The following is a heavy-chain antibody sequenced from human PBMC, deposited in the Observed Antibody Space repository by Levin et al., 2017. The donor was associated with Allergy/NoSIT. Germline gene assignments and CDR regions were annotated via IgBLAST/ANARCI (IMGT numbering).Heavy chain of an antibody. J-gene: IGHJ3*02. CDR1: GFSLSTSGVG. D-gene: IGHD6-19*01. CDR3: AHMGVAGTWVVDAFDS. CDR2: IYWDDDK. V-gene: IGHV2-5*02. Sequence: SGPTLVKPTQTLTLTCTFSGFSLSTSGVGVGWIRQPPGKALEWLALIYWDDDKRYSPSLKSRLTITKDTSKNQVVLTMTNMDPVDTATYYCAHMGVAGTWVVDAFDSWGQGTMVTVSS.